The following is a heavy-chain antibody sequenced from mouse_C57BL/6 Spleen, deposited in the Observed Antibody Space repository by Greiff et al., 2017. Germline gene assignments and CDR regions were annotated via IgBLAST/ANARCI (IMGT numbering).Heavy chain of an antibody. Sequence: VMLVESGPGLVAPSQSLSITCTVSGFSLTSYGVHWVRQPPGKGLEWLVVIWSDGSTTYNSALKSRLSISKDNSKSQVFLKMNSIQTDDTAMYYCARDYSNYGYFDVWGTGTTVTVSS. V-gene: IGHV2-6*03. CDR3: ARDYSNYGYFDV. D-gene: IGHD2-5*01. CDR1: GFSLTSYG. CDR2: IWSDGST. J-gene: IGHJ1*03.